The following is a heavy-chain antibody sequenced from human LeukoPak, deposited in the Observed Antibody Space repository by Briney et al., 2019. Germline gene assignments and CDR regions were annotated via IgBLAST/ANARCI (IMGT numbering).Heavy chain of an antibody. Sequence: SETLSLTCTVSGGSISSYYWSWIRQPPGKGLEWIGYIYYSGSTNYNPSLKSRVTISVDTSKNQFSLKLSSVTAADTAVYYCARAGSSGSFGYWGQGTLVTVSS. V-gene: IGHV4-59*01. J-gene: IGHJ4*02. CDR2: IYYSGST. D-gene: IGHD3-22*01. CDR1: GGSISSYY. CDR3: ARAGSSGSFGY.